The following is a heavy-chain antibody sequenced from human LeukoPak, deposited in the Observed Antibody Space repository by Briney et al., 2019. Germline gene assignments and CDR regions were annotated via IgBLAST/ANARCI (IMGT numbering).Heavy chain of an antibody. CDR3: ARGLFYDRGYYFDF. Sequence: SETLSLTCTVSGGSVSSGTYYWSWIRQPPGKGLEWIGYISYSGSTNYNPSLKSRVTISADTSKNQFSLKMSSVTAADTAVYYCARGLFYDRGYYFDFWGQGTLVPVSS. CDR2: ISYSGST. D-gene: IGHD3-22*01. V-gene: IGHV4-61*01. CDR1: GGSVSSGTYY. J-gene: IGHJ4*02.